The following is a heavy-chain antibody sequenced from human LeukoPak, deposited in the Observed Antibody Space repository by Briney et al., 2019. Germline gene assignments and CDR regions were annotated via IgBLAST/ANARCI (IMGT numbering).Heavy chain of an antibody. CDR3: ARVVRPYCSSTSCYNSPLYFDY. Sequence: PGRSLRLSCAASGFTFSSYAMHWVRQAPGKGLEWVAVISYDGSNKYYADSAKGRFTISRDNSKNTLYLQMNSLRAEDTAVYYCARVVRPYCSSTSCYNSPLYFDYWGQGTLVTVSS. CDR1: GFTFSSYA. D-gene: IGHD2-2*02. J-gene: IGHJ4*02. CDR2: ISYDGSNK. V-gene: IGHV3-30*01.